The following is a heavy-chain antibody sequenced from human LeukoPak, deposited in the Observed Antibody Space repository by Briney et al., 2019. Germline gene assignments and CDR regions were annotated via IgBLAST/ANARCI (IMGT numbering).Heavy chain of an antibody. Sequence: SETLSLTCAVYGGSFSGYYWSWIRQPPGKGLEWIGEINHSGSTNYNPSLKSRVTISVDTSKNQFSLKLSSVTAADTAVYYCASSYCSGGSCGLGGYYYYGMDVWGQGTTVTVSS. J-gene: IGHJ6*02. CDR3: ASSYCSGGSCGLGGYYYYGMDV. V-gene: IGHV4-34*01. CDR2: INHSGST. D-gene: IGHD2-15*01. CDR1: GGSFSGYY.